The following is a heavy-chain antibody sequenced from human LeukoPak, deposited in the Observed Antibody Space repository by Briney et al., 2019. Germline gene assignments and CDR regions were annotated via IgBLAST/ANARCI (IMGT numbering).Heavy chain of an antibody. V-gene: IGHV3-48*02. J-gene: IGHJ4*02. D-gene: IGHD6-13*01. CDR3: ARRYSSSWWHLDY. Sequence: GGSLRLSCAASGFTFSSYSMNWVRQAPGKGLEWVSYISSSSSTIYYADSVKGRFTISRDNAKNSLSLQMNSLRDEDTAVYYCARRYSSSWWHLDYWGQGTLSPSPQ. CDR1: GFTFSSYS. CDR2: ISSSSSTI.